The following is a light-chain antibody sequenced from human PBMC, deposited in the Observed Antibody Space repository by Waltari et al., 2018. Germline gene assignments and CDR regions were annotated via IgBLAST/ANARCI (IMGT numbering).Light chain of an antibody. Sequence: QSVLTQPPSVSGAPGQRVTISCTGNSPNIGADYAVHWYQQVPGTAPKLLMYVNNNRASGVPARFSGSKSGTSASLAITGLQAEDEADYYCQSYDYSLRAEVFGGGTKLTVL. J-gene: IGLJ2*01. CDR3: QSYDYSLRAEV. V-gene: IGLV1-40*01. CDR1: SPNIGADYA. CDR2: VNN.